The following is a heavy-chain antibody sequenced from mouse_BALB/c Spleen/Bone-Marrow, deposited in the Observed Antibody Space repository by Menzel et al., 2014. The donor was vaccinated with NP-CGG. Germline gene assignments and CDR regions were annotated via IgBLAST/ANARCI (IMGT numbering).Heavy chain of an antibody. CDR2: INPSNGGT. D-gene: IGHD2-1*01. CDR3: TRYGNYYSDY. V-gene: IGHV1S81*02. Sequence: VQLVESGAELVKPGASVKLSCKASGYTFTSYYMYWVKQRPGQGLEWIGEINPSNGGTNFNEKFKSKATLTVDKSSSTAYMQLSSLTSEDSAVYYCTRYGNYYSDYWGQGTTLTVSS. J-gene: IGHJ2*01. CDR1: GYTFTSYY.